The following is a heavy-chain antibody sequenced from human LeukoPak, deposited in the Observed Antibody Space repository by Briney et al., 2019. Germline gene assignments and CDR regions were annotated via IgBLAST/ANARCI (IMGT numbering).Heavy chain of an antibody. CDR2: IYAGGNT. V-gene: IGHV3-66*01. CDR3: ARGQTDLLRNYFDY. J-gene: IGHJ4*02. Sequence: GGSLRLSCVASGFPFSNTWMSWVRQAPGKGLEWLSIIYAGGNTYSADSVKGRFTISRDNSRNTVYLQMNNLRDDDTAVYYCARGQTDLLRNYFDYWGPGTPVTVSS. CDR1: GFPFSNTW.